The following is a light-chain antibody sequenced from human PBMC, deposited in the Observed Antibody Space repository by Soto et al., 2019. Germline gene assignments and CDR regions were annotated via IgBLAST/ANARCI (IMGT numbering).Light chain of an antibody. CDR3: QQNGSSTGYT. J-gene: IGKJ2*01. CDR1: QSVSSSY. Sequence: EIVLTQSPGTLSLSPGERATLSCRASQSVSSSYLAWYQQKPGQAPRLLIYGASSRATGIPDRFSGSGSGTDFTLTISRLEPEDFGVYYCQQNGSSTGYTFGQGTKLEIK. V-gene: IGKV3-20*01. CDR2: GAS.